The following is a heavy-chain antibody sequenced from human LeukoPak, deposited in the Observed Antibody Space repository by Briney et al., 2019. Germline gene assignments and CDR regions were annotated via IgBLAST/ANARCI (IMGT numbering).Heavy chain of an antibody. J-gene: IGHJ4*02. V-gene: IGHV3-30*03. CDR1: GFTFSSYG. CDR2: ISDDGNNQ. CDR3: VRMAAGPR. D-gene: IGHD5-24*01. Sequence: PGGSLRLSCAASGFTFSSYGMHWVRQAPGKGLEWVAVISDDGNNQYYVDSVKGRFTISRDNPKNTLYLQMDSLRPEDTAVYYCVRMAAGPRWGQGSLVTVSS.